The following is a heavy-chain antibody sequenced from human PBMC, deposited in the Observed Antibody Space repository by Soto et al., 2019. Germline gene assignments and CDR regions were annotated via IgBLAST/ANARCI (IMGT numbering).Heavy chain of an antibody. CDR3: ARDRAAGGY. J-gene: IGHJ4*02. CDR1: GFSFSDYE. CDR2: ISSGGSTI. D-gene: IGHD2-15*01. V-gene: IGHV3-48*03. Sequence: EVQLVESGGGLAQPGGSLRLSCVASGFSFSDYEMNWVRQAPGKGLEWVAYISSGGSTIHYADSVRGRFTVSRDNARKSLYLQMNTLSVVDTALYYCARDRAAGGYWAQGTLVTVSS.